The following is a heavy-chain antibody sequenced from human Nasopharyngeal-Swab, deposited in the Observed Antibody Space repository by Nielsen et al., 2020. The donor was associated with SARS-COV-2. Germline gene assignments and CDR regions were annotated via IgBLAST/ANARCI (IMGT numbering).Heavy chain of an antibody. CDR2: IRSKAYGGTT. D-gene: IGHD2-2*01. CDR3: TRVVVGCSSTSCHPYYFDY. Sequence: WIRQPPGKGLEWVGFIRSKAYGGTTEYAASAKGRFTISRDDSKSIAYLQMNSLKTEDTAVYYCTRVVVGCSSTSCHPYYFDYWGQGTLVTVSS. V-gene: IGHV3-49*02. J-gene: IGHJ4*02.